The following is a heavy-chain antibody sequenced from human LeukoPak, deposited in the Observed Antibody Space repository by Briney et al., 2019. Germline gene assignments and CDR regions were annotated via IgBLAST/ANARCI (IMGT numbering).Heavy chain of an antibody. CDR2: IYYSGST. J-gene: IGHJ6*02. CDR1: GGSLSSSCYY. CDR3: ARDPPFGELDYYYYGMDV. V-gene: IGHV4-39*07. D-gene: IGHD3-10*01. Sequence: SEPLSLICNVSGGSLSSSCYYWGRLRQPPGKGLEWFGSIYYSGSTYNNPSLKSRLILSVDRSKNQFSLKQSSVTAADTAVYYCARDPPFGELDYYYYGMDVWGQGTTVTVSS.